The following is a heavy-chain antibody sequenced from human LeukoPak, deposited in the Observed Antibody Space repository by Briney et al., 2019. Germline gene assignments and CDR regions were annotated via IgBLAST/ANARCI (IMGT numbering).Heavy chain of an antibody. CDR2: INPNSGGT. D-gene: IGHD6-19*01. V-gene: IGHV1-2*02. Sequence: GASVKVSCKASGYTFTSYGISWVRQAPGQGLEWMGWINPNSGGTNYAQKFQGRVTMTRDTSISTAYMELSRLRSDDTAVYYCASPSYSSGWYGFDPWGQGTLVTVSS. CDR3: ASPSYSSGWYGFDP. CDR1: GYTFTSYG. J-gene: IGHJ5*02.